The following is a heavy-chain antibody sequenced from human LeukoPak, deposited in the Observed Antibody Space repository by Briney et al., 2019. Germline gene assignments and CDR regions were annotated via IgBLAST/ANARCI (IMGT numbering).Heavy chain of an antibody. V-gene: IGHV1-18*01. CDR1: GYTFTSYG. D-gene: IGHD3-10*01. CDR2: ISAYNGNT. Sequence: ASVKVSCKASGYTFTSYGISWVRQAPGQGLEWMGWISAYNGNTNYAQKLQGRVTMTTDTSTSTAYMELRSLRSDDTAVYYCARFGPVYYGSGSYYNGPTSILDYWGQGTLVTVSS. CDR3: ARFGPVYYGSGSYYNGPTSILDY. J-gene: IGHJ4*02.